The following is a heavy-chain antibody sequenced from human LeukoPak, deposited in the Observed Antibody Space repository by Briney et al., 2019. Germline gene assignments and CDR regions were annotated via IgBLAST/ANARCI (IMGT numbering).Heavy chain of an antibody. CDR3: VRRDGYYGSATYYNFDY. J-gene: IGHJ4*02. V-gene: IGHV5-51*01. D-gene: IGHD3-10*01. Sequence: RGESLKISCRGSGYSFTNYWIGWVRQMPGKGLEWMGIIYPGDSDTKYSPSFQGQVTISADKSLSTAYLQWSSLKASDTAMYYCVRRDGYYGSATYYNFDYWGQGTLVTVSS. CDR2: IYPGDSDT. CDR1: GYSFTNYW.